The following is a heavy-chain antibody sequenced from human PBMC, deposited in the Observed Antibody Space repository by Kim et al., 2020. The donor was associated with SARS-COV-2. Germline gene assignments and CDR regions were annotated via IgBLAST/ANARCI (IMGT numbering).Heavy chain of an antibody. CDR3: ARTSSTFKFPT. CDR2: T. V-gene: IGHV3-53*01. Sequence: TYYADSVKGRFTISRDNSKNTLFLQMSSLGADDTAIYYCARTSSTFKFPTWGQGTLVTVSS. J-gene: IGHJ5*02. D-gene: IGHD6-6*01.